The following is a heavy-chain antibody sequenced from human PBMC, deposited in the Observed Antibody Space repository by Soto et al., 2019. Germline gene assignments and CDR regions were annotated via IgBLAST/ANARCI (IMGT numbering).Heavy chain of an antibody. CDR1: GFTFDDYT. CDR3: AKNIYSSSSRYYYYDGMDV. Sequence: GGSLRLSCAASGFTFDDYTMHWVRQAPGKGLEWVSLISWDGGSTYYADSVKGRFTISRDNSKNSLYLQMNSLRTEDTALYYCAKNIYSSSSRYYYYDGMDVWGQGTTVTVSS. D-gene: IGHD6-6*01. CDR2: ISWDGGST. J-gene: IGHJ6*02. V-gene: IGHV3-43*01.